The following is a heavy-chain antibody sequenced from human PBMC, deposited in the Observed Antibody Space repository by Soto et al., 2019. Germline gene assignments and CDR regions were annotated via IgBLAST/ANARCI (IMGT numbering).Heavy chain of an antibody. CDR1: GGTFSSYT. CDR2: IIPILGIA. D-gene: IGHD4-17*01. J-gene: IGHJ4*02. Sequence: QVQLVQSGAEVKKPGSSVKVSCKASGGTFSSYTISWVRQAPGQGLEWMGRIIPILGIANYAQKFEGRVTITADKSTSTAYMELSSLRSEDTAVHYCASLRSDGDYGNYWGQGTLVTVSS. V-gene: IGHV1-69*02. CDR3: ASLRSDGDYGNY.